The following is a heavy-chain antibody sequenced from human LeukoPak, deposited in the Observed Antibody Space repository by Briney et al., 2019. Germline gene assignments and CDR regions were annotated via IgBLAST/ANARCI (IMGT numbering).Heavy chain of an antibody. CDR3: ARGGADFWSGSHHKNWFDP. J-gene: IGHJ5*02. CDR2: IYYSGST. Sequence: SETLSLTCTVSGGSISSYYWSWIRQPPGKGLEWIGYIYYSGSTNYNPSLKSRVTISVDTSKNQFSLKLSSVTAADTAVYYCARGGADFWSGSHHKNWFDPWGQGTLVTVSS. D-gene: IGHD3-3*01. CDR1: GGSISSYY. V-gene: IGHV4-59*01.